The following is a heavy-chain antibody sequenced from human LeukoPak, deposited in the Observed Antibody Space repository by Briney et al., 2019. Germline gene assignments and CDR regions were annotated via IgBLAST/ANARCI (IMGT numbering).Heavy chain of an antibody. D-gene: IGHD4-17*01. Sequence: GGSLRLSCAASGFTFSSYSMNWVRQAPGKGLEWVSSISSSSSYIYYADSVKGRFTISRDNAKNSLYLQMNSLRAEDTAVYYCARDHDYGDYVIDYWGQRTLVTVSS. CDR2: ISSSSSYI. CDR3: ARDHDYGDYVIDY. CDR1: GFTFSSYS. J-gene: IGHJ4*02. V-gene: IGHV3-21*01.